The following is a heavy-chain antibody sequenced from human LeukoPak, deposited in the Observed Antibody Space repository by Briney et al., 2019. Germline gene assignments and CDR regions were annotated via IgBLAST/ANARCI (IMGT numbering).Heavy chain of an antibody. CDR1: GFTVNSNY. J-gene: IGHJ3*02. V-gene: IGHV3-53*01. CDR2: IYSGGST. Sequence: GGSLRLSCAASGFTVNSNYMTWVRQAPGKGLEWVSVIYSGGSTYYADSVKGRFTISRDNAKNSLYLQMNSLRAEDTAVYYCAKGAIVVVITSFDDAFDIWGQGTMVTVSS. CDR3: AKGAIVVVITSFDDAFDI. D-gene: IGHD3-22*01.